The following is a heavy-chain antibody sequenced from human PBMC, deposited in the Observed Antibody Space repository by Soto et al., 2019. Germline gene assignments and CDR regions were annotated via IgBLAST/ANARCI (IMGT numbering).Heavy chain of an antibody. Sequence: EVQLLESGGGLVQPGGSLRLSCAASGFTFSSYAMSWVRQAPGKGLEWVSTISGSGGSTYYADSVMGRFTISRDNSKNTLYLQMTSLSAADTAVYYCAKDREQRGGSWGQGTLVTVSS. V-gene: IGHV3-23*01. CDR2: ISGSGGST. CDR1: GFTFSSYA. D-gene: IGHD6-25*01. J-gene: IGHJ5*02. CDR3: AKDREQRGGS.